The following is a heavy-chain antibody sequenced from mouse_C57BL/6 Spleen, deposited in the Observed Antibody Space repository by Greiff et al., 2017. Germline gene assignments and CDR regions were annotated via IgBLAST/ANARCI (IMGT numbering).Heavy chain of an antibody. J-gene: IGHJ3*01. D-gene: IGHD2-1*01. CDR3: AREGGNHGRFAY. CDR1: GFTFSSYA. CDR2: ISSGGDYI. V-gene: IGHV5S21*01. Sequence: EVHLVESGEGLVKPGGSLKLSCAASGFTFSSYAMSWVRQTPEKRLEWVAYISSGGDYIYYEDTVKGRFTISRDNARNTLYLQMSSLKSEDTAMYYCAREGGNHGRFAYWGQGTLVTVSA.